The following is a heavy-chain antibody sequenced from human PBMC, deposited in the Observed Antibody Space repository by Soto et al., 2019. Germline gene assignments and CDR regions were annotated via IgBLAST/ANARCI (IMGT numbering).Heavy chain of an antibody. J-gene: IGHJ4*02. CDR1: GFPFSTYA. Sequence: VQVLESGGGLVHPGGSLRLSCAASGFPFSTYAMSWVRQAPGKGLEWVSTISGGGISTYYADSVRGRFTISRDDSKDTVYLQMNSLRDEDTAVYYCAKDVVWEGSGSYPAQEYYFDYWGQGTLVTVSS. D-gene: IGHD3-10*01. V-gene: IGHV3-23*01. CDR3: AKDVVWEGSGSYPAQEYYFDY. CDR2: ISGGGIST.